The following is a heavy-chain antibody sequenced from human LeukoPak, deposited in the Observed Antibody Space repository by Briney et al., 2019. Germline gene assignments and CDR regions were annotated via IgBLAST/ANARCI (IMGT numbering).Heavy chain of an antibody. V-gene: IGHV3-23*01. CDR2: ISNSGVSI. CDR1: GFTFSSYA. Sequence: GGSLRLSRVASGFTFSSYAMTWVRQAPGKGLEWVSIISNSGVSIYYAGSVKGRFTISRDNSKNTLYLQMNSLRAEDTAIYYCAKESPTFDYWGQGTLVTVSS. CDR3: AKESPTFDY. J-gene: IGHJ4*02.